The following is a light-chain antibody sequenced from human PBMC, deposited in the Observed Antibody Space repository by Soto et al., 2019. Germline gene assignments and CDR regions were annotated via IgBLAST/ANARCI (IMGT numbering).Light chain of an antibody. J-gene: IGLJ1*01. CDR1: SSDVGCYNY. CDR3: SSYAGSSNV. V-gene: IGLV2-8*01. Sequence: QSALTQPPSASGAPGQSVAISCTGTSSDVGCYNYVSWYQQHPGKAPKLMIYEVNKRPSGVPDRFSGSKSGNTASLTVSGLQAEDEADYYCSSYAGSSNVFGTGTKVTV. CDR2: EVN.